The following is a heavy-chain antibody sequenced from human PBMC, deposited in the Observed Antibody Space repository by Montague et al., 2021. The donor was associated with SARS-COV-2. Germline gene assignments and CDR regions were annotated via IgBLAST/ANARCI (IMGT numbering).Heavy chain of an antibody. Sequence: SETRSLTCTVSGGSINGYYWTWVRQPPGKGLQWIAHIYYNGRTSYIPSLKSRLSVSLDKAKYQFSLELTSVTAADTARYFCARGTEVGAFDYWGQGALASVSS. J-gene: IGHJ4*02. CDR3: ARGTEVGAFDY. D-gene: IGHD1-26*01. CDR2: IYYNGRT. CDR1: GGSINGYY. V-gene: IGHV4-59*01.